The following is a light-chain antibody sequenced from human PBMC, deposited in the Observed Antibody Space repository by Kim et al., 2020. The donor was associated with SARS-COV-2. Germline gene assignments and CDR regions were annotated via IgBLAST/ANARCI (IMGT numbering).Light chain of an antibody. J-gene: IGLJ3*02. CDR1: AVSIASNY. Sequence: GKTVTISCSRSAVSIASNYVQWYQQRPGSAPTTVIYDDTHRPSGVPDRFSGSIYRSSTSASFTISGLKTEDDADYYFHSYFSENQVFGGGTQLTVL. CDR3: HSYFSENQV. CDR2: DDT. V-gene: IGLV6-57*03.